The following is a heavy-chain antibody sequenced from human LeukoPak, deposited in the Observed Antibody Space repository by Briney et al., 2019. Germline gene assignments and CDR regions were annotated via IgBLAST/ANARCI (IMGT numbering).Heavy chain of an antibody. CDR1: GYTFTSYD. CDR3: ARTQRTLNYGDYGSDY. J-gene: IGHJ4*02. D-gene: IGHD4-17*01. CDR2: MNPNSGNT. Sequence: VASVKVSCKASGYTFTSYDINWVRQATGQGLEWMGWMNPNSGNTGYAQKLQGRVTMTRNTSISTAYMELSSLRSEDTAVYYCARTQRTLNYGDYGSDYWGQGTLVTVSS. V-gene: IGHV1-8*01.